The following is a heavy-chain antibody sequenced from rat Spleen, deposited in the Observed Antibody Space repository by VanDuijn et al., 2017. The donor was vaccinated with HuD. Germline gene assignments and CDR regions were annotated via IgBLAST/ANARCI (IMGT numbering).Heavy chain of an antibody. CDR2: ISYDGSST. V-gene: IGHV5-7*01. D-gene: IGHD1-2*01. Sequence: EVQLVESGGGLVQPGRSLKLSCAASGFTFSDYNMAWVRQAPKKGLEWVATISYDGSSTYYRDSVKGRFTISRDTAKSTLYLQMDSLRSEDTATYYCARHEIYYYSSYIYVGWYFDFWGPGTMVTVSS. J-gene: IGHJ1*01. CDR3: ARHEIYYYSSYIYVGWYFDF. CDR1: GFTFSDYN.